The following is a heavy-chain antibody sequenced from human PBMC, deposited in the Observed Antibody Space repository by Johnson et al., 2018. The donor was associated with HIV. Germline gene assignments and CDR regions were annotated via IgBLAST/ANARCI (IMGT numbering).Heavy chain of an antibody. CDR1: GFTFSSYW. V-gene: IGHV3-7*01. CDR3: AKDRRDVYTSLGAFDI. CDR2: IKQDGSEQ. D-gene: IGHD5-24*01. J-gene: IGHJ3*02. Sequence: VQLVESGGGLVQPGGSLRLSCAASGFTFSSYWMSWVRQAPGKGLEWVANIKQDGSEQYYVDSVKGRFTISRDNAKNSLYLQMNSLRAEDTAVYYCAKDRRDVYTSLGAFDIWGQGTLVTVSS.